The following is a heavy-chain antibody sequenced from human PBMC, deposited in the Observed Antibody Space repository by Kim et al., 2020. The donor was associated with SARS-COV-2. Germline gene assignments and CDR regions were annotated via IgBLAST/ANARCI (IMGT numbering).Heavy chain of an antibody. V-gene: IGHV5-51*03. J-gene: IGHJ4*02. D-gene: IGHD2-2*01. CDR1: GYSFTSYW. Sequence: GESLKISCKGSGYSFTSYWIGWVRQMPGKGLEWMGIIYPGDSDTRYSPSFQGQVTISADKSISTAYLQWSSLKASDTAMYYCARRDDVRCSSTSCYGPFDYWGQGTLVTVSS. CDR2: IYPGDSDT. CDR3: ARRDDVRCSSTSCYGPFDY.